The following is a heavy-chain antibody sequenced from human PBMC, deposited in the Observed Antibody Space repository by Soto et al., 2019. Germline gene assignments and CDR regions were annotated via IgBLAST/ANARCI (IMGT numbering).Heavy chain of an antibody. CDR2: INRDGSST. D-gene: IGHD2-2*01. J-gene: IGHJ4*02. Sequence: EVQLVESGGGLVQPGGSLRLSCAASGFTFSNYWMRWVRQAPGKGLVWVSRINRDGSSTTYADSVKGRFTISRDNAKSTLYLQMNSLRAEDTAVYCTRADGSNTAQDYWGQGSLVTVSS. V-gene: IGHV3-74*01. CDR3: TRADGSNTAQDY. CDR1: GFTFSNYW.